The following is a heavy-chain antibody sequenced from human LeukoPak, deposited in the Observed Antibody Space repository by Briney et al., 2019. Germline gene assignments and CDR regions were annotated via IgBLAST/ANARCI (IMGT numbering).Heavy chain of an antibody. CDR3: ARDRPYYDSSGCFDY. D-gene: IGHD3-22*01. Sequence: NSGGSLRLSCAASGFTFSDYYMSWIRQAPGKGLEWVSYISSSGSTIYYADSVKGRFTISRDNAKNSLYLQMNSLRAEDTAVYCCARDRPYYDSSGCFDYWGQGTLVTVSS. CDR1: GFTFSDYY. V-gene: IGHV3-11*01. J-gene: IGHJ4*02. CDR2: ISSSGSTI.